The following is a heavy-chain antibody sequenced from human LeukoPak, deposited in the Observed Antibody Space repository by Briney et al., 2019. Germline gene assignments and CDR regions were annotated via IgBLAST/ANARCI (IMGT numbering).Heavy chain of an antibody. CDR3: ARDTRQSAFDI. V-gene: IGHV3-30*04. Sequence: GGSLRLSCAASGFTSSSYAMHWVRQAPGKGLEWVAVISYDGSNKYYADSVKGRFTISRDNSKNTLYLQMNSLRAEDTAVYYCARDTRQSAFDIWGQGTMVTVSS. CDR1: GFTSSSYA. CDR2: ISYDGSNK. D-gene: IGHD1-1*01. J-gene: IGHJ3*02.